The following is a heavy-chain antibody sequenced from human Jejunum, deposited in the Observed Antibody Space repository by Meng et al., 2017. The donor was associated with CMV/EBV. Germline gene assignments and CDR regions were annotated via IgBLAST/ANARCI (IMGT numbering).Heavy chain of an antibody. CDR2: ISNDGSNT. CDR1: AFTFRNYP. V-gene: IGHV3-30-3*01. Sequence: ASAFTFRNYPMHWVRQAPGKGLEWVAVISNDGSNTYYADSVKGRFTISRDNSKNTLYLQMNSLRREDTAMYYCAREDDYRNYFDSWGRGTRVTVSS. CDR3: AREDDYRNYFDS. D-gene: IGHD4-11*01. J-gene: IGHJ4*02.